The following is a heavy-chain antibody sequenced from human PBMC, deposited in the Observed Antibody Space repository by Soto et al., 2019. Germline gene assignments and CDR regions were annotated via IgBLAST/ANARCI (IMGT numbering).Heavy chain of an antibody. CDR3: AKERTLAV. Sequence: QVQLVESGGGVVQPGRSLRLSCAASGFTFSSYGMHWVRQAPGKGLEWVAVISYDGSNKYYADSVKGRFTISRDNSKTTLYLQMNSLRAEDTAVYYCAKERTLAVWGQGTTVTVSS. V-gene: IGHV3-30*18. J-gene: IGHJ6*02. CDR1: GFTFSSYG. CDR2: ISYDGSNK.